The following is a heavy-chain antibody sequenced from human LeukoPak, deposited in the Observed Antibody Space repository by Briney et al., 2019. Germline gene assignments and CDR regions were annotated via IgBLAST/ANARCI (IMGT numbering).Heavy chain of an antibody. J-gene: IGHJ3*02. CDR2: IYSSGST. CDR1: GDSISSYY. CDR3: ARGEAPGLGAFDI. D-gene: IGHD3-16*01. V-gene: IGHV4-4*07. Sequence: SETLSLTCTVSGDSISSYYWNWIRQPAGKGLEWIGRIYSSGSTNYNPSLRSRVTMSVDTSKNQFSLKLSSVTAADTAVYYCARGEAPGLGAFDIWGQGTMVTVSS.